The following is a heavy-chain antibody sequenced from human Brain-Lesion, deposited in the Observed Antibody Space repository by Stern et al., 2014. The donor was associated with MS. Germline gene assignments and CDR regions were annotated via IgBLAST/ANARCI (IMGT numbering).Heavy chain of an antibody. V-gene: IGHV1-45*02. CDR2: ITPFTGNT. CDR3: AEGGSYGFVY. J-gene: IGHJ4*02. CDR1: GNPFTNRY. Sequence: QVQLVQSGAEVKKTGSSVKVSCQASGNPFTNRYLHWVRQAPGQALEWMGWITPFTGNTNYAQNFQDRVTITMDRSMSTAYMDLSSLRSDDTAIYFCAEGGSYGFVYWGQGTLVTVSS. D-gene: IGHD4-17*01.